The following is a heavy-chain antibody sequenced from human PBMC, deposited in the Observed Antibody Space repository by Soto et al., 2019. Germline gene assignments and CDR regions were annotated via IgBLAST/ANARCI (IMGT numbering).Heavy chain of an antibody. V-gene: IGHV3-30-3*01. D-gene: IGHD1-1*01. Sequence: QVQLVESGGGVVQPGRSLRLSCAASGFTFSSYAMHWVRQAPGKGLEWVAVISYDGSNKYYADSVKGRFTISRDNSKNTLYLQMNSLRAEDTAVYYCARETEVNEDYYGMDVWGQGTTVTVSS. CDR2: ISYDGSNK. J-gene: IGHJ6*02. CDR1: GFTFSSYA. CDR3: ARETEVNEDYYGMDV.